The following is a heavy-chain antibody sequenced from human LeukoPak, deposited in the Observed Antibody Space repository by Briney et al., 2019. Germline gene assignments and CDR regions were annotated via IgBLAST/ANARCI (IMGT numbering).Heavy chain of an antibody. Sequence: GGSLRLSCAASGFTVSSNYMSWVRQAPGKGLEWVSVIYSGGSTYYADSVKGRFTISRDNSKNTLYLQMNSLRAEDTAVYYCARAPFTDHIYYYYMDVWGKGTAVTISS. V-gene: IGHV3-66*01. D-gene: IGHD1-14*01. J-gene: IGHJ6*03. CDR2: IYSGGST. CDR3: ARAPFTDHIYYYYMDV. CDR1: GFTVSSNY.